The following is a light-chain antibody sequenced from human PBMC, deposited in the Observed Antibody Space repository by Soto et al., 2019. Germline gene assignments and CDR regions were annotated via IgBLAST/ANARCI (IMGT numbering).Light chain of an antibody. V-gene: IGKV1-39*01. CDR1: QSISSY. CDR2: PAS. J-gene: IGKJ2*01. CDR3: QQSYSTPHT. Sequence: DIQMTQSPSSLSASVGDRVTITCRASQSISSYLNWYQQKPGKAPKLLIYPASSLQSGVPSRFSGSGSGTDFTLTISSPQPEDFATYYCQQSYSTPHTFGQGTTLEIK.